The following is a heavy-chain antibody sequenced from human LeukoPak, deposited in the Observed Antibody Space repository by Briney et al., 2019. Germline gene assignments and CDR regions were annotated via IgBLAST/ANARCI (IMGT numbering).Heavy chain of an antibody. J-gene: IGHJ3*02. V-gene: IGHV1-69*04. CDR3: ARDGSRGITIFGVVTQEFDI. D-gene: IGHD3-3*01. CDR2: IIPILGIA. CDR1: GGTFSSYA. Sequence: SVKVSCKASGGTFSSYAISWVRQAPGQGLEWMGRIIPILGIANYAQKFQGRVTITADKSTSTAYMELSSLRSEDTAVYCCARDGSRGITIFGVVTQEFDIWGQGTMVTVSS.